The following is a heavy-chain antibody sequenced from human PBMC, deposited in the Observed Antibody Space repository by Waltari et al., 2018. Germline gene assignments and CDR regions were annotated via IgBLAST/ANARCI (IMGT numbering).Heavy chain of an antibody. CDR3: TTVNLGELWFGEHLDY. CDR1: GFTFSNAW. J-gene: IGHJ4*02. CDR2: IKSKTEGGTT. Sequence: EVQLVESGGGLVKPGGSLRLSCAASGFTFSNAWMSWVRQAPGKGLEWVGRIKSKTEGGTTDYAAPVKGRFTISRDDSKNTLYLQMNSLKTEDTAVYYCTTVNLGELWFGEHLDYWGQGTLVTVSS. V-gene: IGHV3-15*01. D-gene: IGHD3-10*01.